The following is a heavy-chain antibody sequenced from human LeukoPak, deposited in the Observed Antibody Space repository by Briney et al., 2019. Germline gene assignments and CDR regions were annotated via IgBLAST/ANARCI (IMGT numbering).Heavy chain of an antibody. Sequence: SETLSLTCTVSGGSISSGGYYWSWIRQHPGKGLEWIGYIYYSGSTNYNPSLKSRVTISVDTSKNQFSLKLSSVTAADTAVYYCARDPLGWFDPWGQGTLVTVSS. CDR3: ARDPLGWFDP. CDR2: IYYSGST. J-gene: IGHJ5*02. CDR1: GGSISSGGYY. V-gene: IGHV4-31*03.